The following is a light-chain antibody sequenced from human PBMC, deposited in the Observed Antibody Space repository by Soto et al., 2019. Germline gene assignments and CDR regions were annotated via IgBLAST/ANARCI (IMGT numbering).Light chain of an antibody. CDR2: DVS. CDR1: RSDVSAYNY. Sequence: QSVLTQPRSVSGSPGQSIAISCTGTRSDVSAYNYVSWYQQHPGKAPKILIYDVSERPSGVPDRFSGSKSGNTASLTISGLQTEDEADYYCCSYAGRYTRVFGGGTKLTVL. J-gene: IGLJ3*02. V-gene: IGLV2-11*01. CDR3: CSYAGRYTRV.